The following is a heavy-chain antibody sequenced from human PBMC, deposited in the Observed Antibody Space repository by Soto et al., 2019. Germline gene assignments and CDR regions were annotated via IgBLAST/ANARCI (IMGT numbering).Heavy chain of an antibody. CDR2: ISWNSGSI. CDR3: AKDLGSIYYYDSSGMDY. Sequence: PGGSLRLSCAASGFTFDDYAMHWVRQAPGKGLEWVSGISWNSGSIGYADSVKGRFTISRDNAKNSLYLQMNSLRAEDTALYYCAKDLGSIYYYDSSGMDYWGQGTLVTVSS. J-gene: IGHJ4*02. D-gene: IGHD3-22*01. V-gene: IGHV3-9*01. CDR1: GFTFDDYA.